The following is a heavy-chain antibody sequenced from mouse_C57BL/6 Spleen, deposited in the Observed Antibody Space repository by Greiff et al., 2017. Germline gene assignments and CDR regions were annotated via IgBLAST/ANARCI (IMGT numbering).Heavy chain of an antibody. Sequence: EVQLVESGEGLVKPGGSLKLSCAASGFTFSSYAMSWVRQTPEKRLEWVAYISSGGDYIYYADTVKGRFTISRDNARNTLYLQMSSLKSEDTAMYYCTREDYYGSPYYAMDYWGQGTSVTVSS. CDR1: GFTFSSYA. D-gene: IGHD1-1*01. CDR2: ISSGGDYI. CDR3: TREDYYGSPYYAMDY. V-gene: IGHV5-9-1*02. J-gene: IGHJ4*01.